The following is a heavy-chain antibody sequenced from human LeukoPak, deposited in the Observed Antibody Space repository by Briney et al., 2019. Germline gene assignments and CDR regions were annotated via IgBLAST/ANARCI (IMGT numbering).Heavy chain of an antibody. V-gene: IGHV1-8*03. J-gene: IGHJ6*03. D-gene: IGHD6-13*01. CDR2: MNPNSGNT. CDR3: ARVGAAAGESYYYYMDV. Sequence: ASVKVSCKASGYTFTSYDINWVRQATGQGLEWMGWMNPNSGNTGYAQKFQGRVTITRNTSISTAYMELSSLRSEDTAVYYCARVGAAAGESYYYYMDVWGKGTTVTISS. CDR1: GYTFTSYD.